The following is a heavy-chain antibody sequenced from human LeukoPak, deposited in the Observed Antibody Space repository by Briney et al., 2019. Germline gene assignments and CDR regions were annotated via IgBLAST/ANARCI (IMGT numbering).Heavy chain of an antibody. CDR1: GGSFSGYY. CDR3: ASGAPYCSSTSCYTEYYYGMDV. J-gene: IGHJ6*02. D-gene: IGHD2-2*01. CDR2: INHSGST. Sequence: SETLSLTCAVHGGSFSGYYWSWIRQPPGKGLEWIGEINHSGSTNYNPSLKSRVTISVDTSKNQFSLKLSSVTAADTAVYYCASGAPYCSSTSCYTEYYYGMDVWGQGTTVTVSS. V-gene: IGHV4-34*01.